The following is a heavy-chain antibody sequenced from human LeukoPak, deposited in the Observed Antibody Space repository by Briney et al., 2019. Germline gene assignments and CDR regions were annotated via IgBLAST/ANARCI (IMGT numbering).Heavy chain of an antibody. J-gene: IGHJ4*02. Sequence: GGSLRLSCAASGFTFSSYWMSWVRQAPGKGLEWVANIKQDGSEKYYVDSVKGRFTISRDNAKNSLYLQMNSLRAEDTAVYYYARDRADDYVWGSYRYLDYWGQGTLVTVSS. CDR1: GFTFSSYW. CDR3: ARDRADDYVWGSYRYLDY. D-gene: IGHD3-16*02. CDR2: IKQDGSEK. V-gene: IGHV3-7*01.